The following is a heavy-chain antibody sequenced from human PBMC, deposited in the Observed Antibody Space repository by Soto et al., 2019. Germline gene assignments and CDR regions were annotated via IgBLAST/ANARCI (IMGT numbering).Heavy chain of an antibody. J-gene: IGHJ4*02. CDR3: TRDLTGSYYFDY. V-gene: IGHV3-21*01. D-gene: IGHD3-9*01. CDR1: GFTLSSYN. Sequence: GGSLRLSCAASGFTLSSYNMNWVRQAPGKGLEWISSISSSGGSIYYADSVKGRFTISRDNAKNSLYLQMNSLRAEDTAVYYCTRDLTGSYYFDYWAQGTLVTVSS. CDR2: ISSSGGSI.